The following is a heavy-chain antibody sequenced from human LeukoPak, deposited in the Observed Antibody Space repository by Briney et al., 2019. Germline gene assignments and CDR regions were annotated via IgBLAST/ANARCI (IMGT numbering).Heavy chain of an antibody. V-gene: IGHV4-38-2*02. CDR2: IYHSGST. J-gene: IGHJ4*02. CDR3: ARDRNRNYFDY. CDR1: GYSISSGYY. Sequence: SETLSLTCTVSGYSISSGYYWGWIRQPPGKGLEWIGSIYHSGSTYYNPSLKSRVTISVDTSKNQFSLKLSSVTAADTAVYYCARDRNRNYFDYWGQGTLVTVSP. D-gene: IGHD1-14*01.